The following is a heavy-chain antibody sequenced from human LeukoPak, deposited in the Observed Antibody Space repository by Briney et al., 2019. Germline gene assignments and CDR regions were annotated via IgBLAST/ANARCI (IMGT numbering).Heavy chain of an antibody. Sequence: PGGSLRLSCAASGFTFSSYTMHWVRQAPGKGLEWVALISYDGNNKYYADSVKGRFTISRDNSKNTLYLQMNSLRAEDTAVYYCARDRSSSFYEVLDYWGQGTLVTVSS. D-gene: IGHD6-13*01. CDR1: GFTFSSYT. CDR2: ISYDGNNK. V-gene: IGHV3-30-3*01. CDR3: ARDRSSSFYEVLDY. J-gene: IGHJ4*02.